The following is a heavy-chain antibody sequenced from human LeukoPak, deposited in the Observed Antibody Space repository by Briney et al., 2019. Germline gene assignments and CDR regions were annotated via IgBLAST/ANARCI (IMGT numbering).Heavy chain of an antibody. D-gene: IGHD5-24*01. Sequence: ASVKVSCKASGYTFTGYYMRWVRQAPGQGLEWMGWINPNSGGTNYAQKFQGRVTMTRDTSISTAYMELSRLRSDDTAVYYCARDSRDGYNFRENAFDIWGQGTMVTVSS. CDR2: INPNSGGT. CDR1: GYTFTGYY. CDR3: ARDSRDGYNFRENAFDI. V-gene: IGHV1-2*02. J-gene: IGHJ3*02.